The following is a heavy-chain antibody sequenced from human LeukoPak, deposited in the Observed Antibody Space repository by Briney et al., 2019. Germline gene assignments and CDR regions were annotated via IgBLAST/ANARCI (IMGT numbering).Heavy chain of an antibody. D-gene: IGHD2-8*01. CDR3: TRERGTKHRDAFDI. J-gene: IGHJ3*02. CDR1: GYNLARYW. CDR2: IYPGDSNT. Sequence: GESLKMSCRGSGYNLARYWIGWVRQMTGEGLEGMGIIYPGDSNTRYSLSFQGLVTISADESVSTAYLQWSSLKASDTAMYYCTRERGTKHRDAFDIWGQGTMVTVSS. V-gene: IGHV5-51*01.